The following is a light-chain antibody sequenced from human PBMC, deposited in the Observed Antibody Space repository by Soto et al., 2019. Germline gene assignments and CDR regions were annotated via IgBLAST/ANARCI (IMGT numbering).Light chain of an antibody. CDR2: EVI. J-gene: IGLJ1*01. CDR1: EVGAHRF. V-gene: IGLV2-14*01. CDR3: AAWDDSLNGYV. Sequence: QSALTQPASVSGSPGQSITISCTGTEVGAHRFVSWYQQVPGTAPKLLIYEVIKRPSGISPRFSGSKAGNTASLTISGLQADDEADYYCAAWDDSLNGYVFGTGTKLTVL.